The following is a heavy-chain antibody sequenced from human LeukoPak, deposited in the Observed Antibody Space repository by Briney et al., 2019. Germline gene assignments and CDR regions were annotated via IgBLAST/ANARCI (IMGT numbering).Heavy chain of an antibody. D-gene: IGHD3-22*01. CDR2: IYYSGST. CDR1: GGSISSYY. CDR3: ARDRYYDSTNYFDF. V-gene: IGHV4-59*01. J-gene: IGHJ4*02. Sequence: PSETLSLTCTVSGGSISSYYWTWIQQPPGKGLEWIGYIYYSGSTNYNPSLKSRVTISVDTSKNQFSLKLSSVTAADTAVYYCARDRYYDSTNYFDFWGQGTLVTVSS.